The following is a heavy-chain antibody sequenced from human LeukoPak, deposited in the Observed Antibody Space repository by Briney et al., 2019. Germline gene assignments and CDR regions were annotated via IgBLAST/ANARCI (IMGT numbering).Heavy chain of an antibody. V-gene: IGHV1-18*01. CDR3: ARPRIYYDSSGYPEDGHWFDP. Sequence: ASVKVSCKASGYTFTSYGISWVRQAPGQGLEWMGWISAYNGNTNYAQKLQGRVTMTTDTSTSTAYMELRSLRSDDTAVYYCARPRIYYDSSGYPEDGHWFDPWGQGTLVTASS. J-gene: IGHJ5*02. CDR1: GYTFTSYG. CDR2: ISAYNGNT. D-gene: IGHD3-22*01.